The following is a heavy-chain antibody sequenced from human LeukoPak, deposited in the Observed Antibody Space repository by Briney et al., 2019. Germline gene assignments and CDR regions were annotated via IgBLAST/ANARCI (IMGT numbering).Heavy chain of an antibody. D-gene: IGHD4-17*01. CDR1: GFTFSSYF. CDR3: ARDPNGDYVGAFEM. J-gene: IGHJ3*02. Sequence: GGSLRLSCAASGFTFSSYFMGWVRQAPGKGLEWVAHIKQDESEKYYVDSVKGRFTISRDNSKNTLFLQMNNMRAEDTAVYYCARDPNGDYVGAFEMWGPGTKVTVS. CDR2: IKQDESEK. V-gene: IGHV3-7*03.